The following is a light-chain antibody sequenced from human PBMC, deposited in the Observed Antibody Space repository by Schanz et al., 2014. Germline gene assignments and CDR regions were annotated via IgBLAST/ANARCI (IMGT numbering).Light chain of an antibody. V-gene: IGLV2-14*01. CDR1: SSDVGGYNY. CDR3: SSYTSSAHPRV. CDR2: DVS. Sequence: SALTQPASVSGSPGQSITISCTGTSSDVGGYNYVSWYQQHPGKAPKLMIYDVSNRPSGVSNRFSGSKSGNTASLTISGLQAEDEADYYCSSYTSSAHPRVFGGGTKLTVL. J-gene: IGLJ3*02.